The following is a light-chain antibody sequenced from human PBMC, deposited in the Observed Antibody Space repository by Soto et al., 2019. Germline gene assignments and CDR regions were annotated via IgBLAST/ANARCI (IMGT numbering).Light chain of an antibody. CDR2: EGN. J-gene: IGLJ2*01. CDR3: CAYSTTTSVL. V-gene: IGLV2-23*01. Sequence: QSVLTQPASVSGSPGQSITISCTGSSSNIGSYNLISWYQQHAGKAPHVLIYEGNRRPSGVSNRFSGSTSGTTASLTISGLQPEDEADYFCCAYSTTTSVLFGGGTKLTVL. CDR1: SSNIGSYNL.